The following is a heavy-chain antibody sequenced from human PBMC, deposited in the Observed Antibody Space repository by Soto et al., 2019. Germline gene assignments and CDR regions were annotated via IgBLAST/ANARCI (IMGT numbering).Heavy chain of an antibody. CDR2: IYYSGST. D-gene: IGHD2-15*01. J-gene: IGHJ4*02. CDR3: ASIPGGYCSGGSCFR. Sequence: QVQLQESGPGLVKPSETLSLTCTVSGGSISSYYWSWIRQPPGKGLEWIGYIYYSGSTNYNPSLKSRVTISVDTSKNQFSLKLSSVTAADTAVYYCASIPGGYCSGGSCFRWGQGTLVTVSS. V-gene: IGHV4-59*01. CDR1: GGSISSYY.